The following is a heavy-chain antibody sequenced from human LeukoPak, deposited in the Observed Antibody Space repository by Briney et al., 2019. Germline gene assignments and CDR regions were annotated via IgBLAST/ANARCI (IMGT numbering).Heavy chain of an antibody. D-gene: IGHD2-2*01. J-gene: IGHJ4*02. CDR3: ARPLDCSSTSCPIGY. CDR2: IYPGDSDT. CDR1: GYSFTSYW. V-gene: IGHV5-51*01. Sequence: GESLKISCKGSGYSFTSYWIGWVRQMPGKGLEWMGIIYPGDSDTRYSPSFQGQVTISADKSISTAYLQWSSLKASDTAMYYCARPLDCSSTSCPIGYWGQGTLVTVSS.